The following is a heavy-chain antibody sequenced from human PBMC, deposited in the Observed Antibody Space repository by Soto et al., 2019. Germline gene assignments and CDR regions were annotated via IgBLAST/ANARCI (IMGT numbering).Heavy chain of an antibody. CDR3: AREGQWLVPGY. CDR2: IIPILGIA. J-gene: IGHJ4*02. CDR1: GGTFSSYT. V-gene: IGHV1-69*08. D-gene: IGHD6-19*01. Sequence: QVQLVQSGAEVKKPGSSVKVSCKASGGTFSSYTISWVRQAPGQGLEWMGRIIPILGIANYAQKFQGRVTXTAXKSTSTAYMELSSLRSEDTAVYYCAREGQWLVPGYWGQGTLVTVSS.